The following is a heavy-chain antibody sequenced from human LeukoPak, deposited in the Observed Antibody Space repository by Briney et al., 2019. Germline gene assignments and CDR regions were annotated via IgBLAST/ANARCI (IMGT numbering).Heavy chain of an antibody. V-gene: IGHV3-15*01. D-gene: IGHD4-17*01. CDR1: GFTFSSYW. Sequence: GGSLRLSCAASGFTFSSYWMSWVRQAPGKGLEWVGRIKSKTDGGTTDYAAPVKGRFSISRDDSKNTLYLQMNSLKTEDTAVYYCTPHYEGYFDDWGQGTLVTVSS. CDR3: TPHYEGYFDD. CDR2: IKSKTDGGTT. J-gene: IGHJ4*02.